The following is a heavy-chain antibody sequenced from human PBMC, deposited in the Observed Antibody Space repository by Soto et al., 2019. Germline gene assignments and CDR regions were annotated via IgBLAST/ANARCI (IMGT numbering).Heavy chain of an antibody. V-gene: IGHV3-15*01. CDR2: IKSKSDGGTA. Sequence: EVQLVESGGGLVKPGGSLRLSCTASGFSFNDAWMSWVRQAPGKGLEWVGLIKSKSDGGTADYTAPVKGRFTISRDDSKPTLYLQMNSLKTEDTAVYYCTTGSACRGCWGQGTLVTVSS. CDR3: TTGSACRGC. CDR1: GFSFNDAW. D-gene: IGHD6-19*01. J-gene: IGHJ4*02.